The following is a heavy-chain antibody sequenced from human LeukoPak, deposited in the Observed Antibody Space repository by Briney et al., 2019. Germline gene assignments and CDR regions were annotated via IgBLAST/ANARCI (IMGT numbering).Heavy chain of an antibody. J-gene: IGHJ6*03. Sequence: GGSLRLSCAASGFTFSDYYMSWIRQAPGKGLEWVSYISSSGSTIYYADSVKGRFTISRDNAKNSLYLQMNSLRAEDTAVYYCARGRSDWFYYYYYYYMDVWGKGTTVTISS. D-gene: IGHD3-9*01. CDR2: ISSSGSTI. CDR1: GFTFSDYY. V-gene: IGHV3-11*01. CDR3: ARGRSDWFYYYYYYYMDV.